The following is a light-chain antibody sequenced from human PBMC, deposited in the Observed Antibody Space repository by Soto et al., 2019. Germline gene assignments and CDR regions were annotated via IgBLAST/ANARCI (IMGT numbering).Light chain of an antibody. Sequence: DMEMTQSPATLSVSPGERATLSCRASQSLSNNLAWYQQKPGQTPRLLIYDTSTRATGIPARLSGSGSETEFTLTISSLQSEDFGVYYCQQYKNWPRTFGPGTKVEI. CDR2: DTS. V-gene: IGKV3-15*01. CDR3: QQYKNWPRT. J-gene: IGKJ1*01. CDR1: QSLSNN.